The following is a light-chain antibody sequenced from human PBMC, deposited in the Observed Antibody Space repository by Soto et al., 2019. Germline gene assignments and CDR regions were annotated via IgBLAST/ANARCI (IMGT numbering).Light chain of an antibody. CDR3: QQYGSSPGT. CDR1: QSVSSSY. V-gene: IGKV3-20*01. J-gene: IGKJ1*01. Sequence: EIVLTQSPGTLSLSPGERATLSCRASQSVSSSYLAWYQQKPGQAPRLLIYGASSRATGIPDRFSGSGSGTYVTLTISRLEPEDFAVYYCQQYGSSPGTFGQGTKVEIK. CDR2: GAS.